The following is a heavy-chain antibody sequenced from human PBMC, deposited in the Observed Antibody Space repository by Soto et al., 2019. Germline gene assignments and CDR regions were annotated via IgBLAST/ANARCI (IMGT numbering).Heavy chain of an antibody. CDR3: ARDDIPGIAVATYGMDV. D-gene: IGHD6-19*01. Sequence: EGSLRLSCAASGFAFSTYGMHWVRQAPGKGLEWVAVIWYDGNNQYYTDSVEGRFTISRDNSHNTLYLQMNSLRAEDTAVYYCARDDIPGIAVATYGMDVWGQGTTVTVSS. J-gene: IGHJ6*02. CDR2: IWYDGNNQ. CDR1: GFAFSTYG. V-gene: IGHV3-33*01.